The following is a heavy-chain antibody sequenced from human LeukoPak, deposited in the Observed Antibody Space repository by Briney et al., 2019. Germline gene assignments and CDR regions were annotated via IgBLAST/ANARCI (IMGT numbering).Heavy chain of an antibody. D-gene: IGHD3-22*01. V-gene: IGHV4-61*02. CDR1: GGSISSGSYY. CDR3: ARDFYYDSSGYYYAFDI. CDR2: IYTSGST. J-gene: IGHJ3*02. Sequence: SQTLSLTCTVSGGSISSGSYYWSWIRQPAGKGLEWIGRIYTSGSTNYNPSLKSRVTMSVDTSKNQFSLKLSSVTAADTAVYYCARDFYYDSSGYYYAFDIWGQGTMVTVFS.